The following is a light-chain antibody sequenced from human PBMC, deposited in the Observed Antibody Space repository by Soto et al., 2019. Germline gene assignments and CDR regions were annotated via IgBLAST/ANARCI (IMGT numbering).Light chain of an antibody. J-gene: IGLJ3*02. Sequence: QSVLTQPASVSGSPGQSITISCTGTSSDVGIYNLVSWYQHCPGKAPKLIIYDASERPSGVSNRFSGSKSANTASLTISGLQAEDEADYHCCSYAGGNTFVFGSGTKLTVL. CDR3: CSYAGGNTFV. CDR2: DAS. V-gene: IGLV2-23*01. CDR1: SSDVGIYNL.